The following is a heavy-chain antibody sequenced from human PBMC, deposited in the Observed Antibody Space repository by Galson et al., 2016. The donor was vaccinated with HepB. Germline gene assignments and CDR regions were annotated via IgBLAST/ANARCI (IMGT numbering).Heavy chain of an antibody. CDR3: AKHGVAGGMDV. CDR2: ISKDGSNK. Sequence: SLRLSCAASGFTFSSYVVHWVRQAPGKGLEWVAVISKDGSNKYYADSVKGRFTISRDNSKNTLSLQMNSLRPEDTAVYYCAKHGVAGGMDVWGQGTTVTVSS. D-gene: IGHD6-19*01. J-gene: IGHJ6*02. CDR1: GFTFSSYV. V-gene: IGHV3-30*18.